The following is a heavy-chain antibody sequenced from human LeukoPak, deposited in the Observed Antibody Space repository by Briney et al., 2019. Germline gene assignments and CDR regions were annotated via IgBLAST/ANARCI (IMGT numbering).Heavy chain of an antibody. CDR3: ARGVPYDFWSGYPNNWFDP. V-gene: IGHV4-39*07. CDR2: IDYRGST. D-gene: IGHD3-3*01. CDR1: GGSISGSRYY. J-gene: IGHJ5*02. Sequence: SETLSLTCTVSGGSISGSRYYWGWIRQPPGEGLEWIGVIDYRGSTFYNPSLKSRVSISVDMSKSQFSLKLSSVTAADTAVYYCARGVPYDFWSGYPNNWFDPWGQGTLVTVSS.